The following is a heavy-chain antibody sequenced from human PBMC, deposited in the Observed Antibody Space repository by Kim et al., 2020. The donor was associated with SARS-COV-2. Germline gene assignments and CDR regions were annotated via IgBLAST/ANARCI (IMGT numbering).Heavy chain of an antibody. CDR2: IFYSGNT. CDR3: ARRRPAANPHYFDY. Sequence: SETLSLTCTVSGGSFSCGACFWAWIRQPPGKGLEWIGTIFYSGNTYHNPSLKSRIAIPVDTSKKQFSLWLSSVTAADTAIYYCARRRPAANPHYFDYWGQGVRVTVSS. D-gene: IGHD6-25*01. V-gene: IGHV4-39*01. J-gene: IGHJ4*02. CDR1: GGSFSCGACF.